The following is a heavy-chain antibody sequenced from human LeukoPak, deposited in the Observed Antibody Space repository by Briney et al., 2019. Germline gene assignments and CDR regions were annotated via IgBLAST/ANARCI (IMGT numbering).Heavy chain of an antibody. CDR1: GFTFSSYA. Sequence: GRSLRLSCAASGFTFSSYAMHWVRQAPGKGLEWVAVISYDGSNKYYADSVKGRFTISRDNSKNTLYLQMNSLRAEDTAVYYCARVDDYVWGSYFSYWGQGTLVTVSS. V-gene: IGHV3-30-3*01. J-gene: IGHJ4*02. CDR2: ISYDGSNK. D-gene: IGHD3-16*01. CDR3: ARVDDYVWGSYFSY.